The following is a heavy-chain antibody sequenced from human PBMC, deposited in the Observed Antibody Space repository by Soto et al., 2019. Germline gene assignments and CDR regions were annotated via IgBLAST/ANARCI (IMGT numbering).Heavy chain of an antibody. V-gene: IGHV1-18*01. J-gene: IGHJ2*01. D-gene: IGHD4-17*01. CDR3: ARSRLRLKYFDL. CDR2: ISAYNGNT. CDR1: GYTFTSYG. Sequence: QVQLVQSGAEVKKPGASVKVSCKASGYTFTSYGISWVRQAPGQGLEWMGWISAYNGNTNYAQKLQGRGTMTTDTTTSTAYMEVRSLRADDTAVYYCARSRLRLKYFDLWGRGTLVTVSS.